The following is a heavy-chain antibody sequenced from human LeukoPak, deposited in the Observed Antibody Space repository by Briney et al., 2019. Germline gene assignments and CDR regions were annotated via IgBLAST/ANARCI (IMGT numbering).Heavy chain of an antibody. D-gene: IGHD3-22*01. CDR1: GGSFSGYY. Sequence: SETLSLTCAVYGGSFSGYYWSWIRQPPGKGLEWIGEINHSGSTNYNPSLKGRVTISVDTFKNQFSLKLSSVTAADTAVYYCARTNRHYYDSSVPFDYWGQGTLVTVSS. J-gene: IGHJ4*02. CDR3: ARTNRHYYDSSVPFDY. CDR2: INHSGST. V-gene: IGHV4-34*01.